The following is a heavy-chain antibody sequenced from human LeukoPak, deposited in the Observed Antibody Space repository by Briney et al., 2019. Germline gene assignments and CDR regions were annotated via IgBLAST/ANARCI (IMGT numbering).Heavy chain of an antibody. D-gene: IGHD3-22*01. CDR3: ARDMHYDSSGYYYVEYFQH. CDR1: GGSISSYY. J-gene: IGHJ1*01. CDR2: IYTSGST. Sequence: PSETLSLTCTVSGGSISSYYWSWIRQPAGKGLEWIGRIYTSGSTNYNPSLQSRVTMSVDTSKNQFSLKLSSVTAADTAVYYCARDMHYDSSGYYYVEYFQHWGQGTLVTVSS. V-gene: IGHV4-4*07.